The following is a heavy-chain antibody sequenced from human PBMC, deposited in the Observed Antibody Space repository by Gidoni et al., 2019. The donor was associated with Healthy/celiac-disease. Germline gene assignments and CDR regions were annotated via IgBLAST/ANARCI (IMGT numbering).Heavy chain of an antibody. CDR2: IYSSGST. J-gene: IGHJ6*02. V-gene: IGHV4-39*01. CDR1: GGSLSSSSYY. D-gene: IGHD2-21*02. Sequence: QLQLQESGPGLVTPSETLSLTCTVSGGSLSSSSYYWGWIRQPPGKGLEWIGGIYSSGSTYYNPSLKSRVTISVDTSKNQFSLKLSSVTAADTAVYYCASPGGNSDGYYYGMDVWGQGTTVTVSS. CDR3: ASPGGNSDGYYYGMDV.